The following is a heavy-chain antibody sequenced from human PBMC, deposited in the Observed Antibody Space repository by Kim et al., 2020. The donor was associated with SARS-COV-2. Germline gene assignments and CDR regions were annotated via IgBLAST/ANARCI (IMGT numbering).Heavy chain of an antibody. Sequence: SETLSLTYTVSGGSISSGGYYWSWIRQHPGKGLEWIGYIYYSGSTYYNPSLKSRVTISVDTSKNQFSLKLSSVTAADTAVYYCARESLGAPLRGYYYYYYMDVWGKGTTVTVSS. CDR2: IYYSGST. CDR3: ARESLGAPLRGYYYYYYMDV. D-gene: IGHD6-25*01. J-gene: IGHJ6*03. V-gene: IGHV4-31*03. CDR1: GGSISSGGYY.